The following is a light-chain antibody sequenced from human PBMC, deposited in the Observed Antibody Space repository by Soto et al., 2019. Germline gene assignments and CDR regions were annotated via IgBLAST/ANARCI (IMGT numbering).Light chain of an antibody. V-gene: IGKV3-11*01. CDR1: QGVSRH. Sequence: EIVLTQYPGTLSLSPGERATLSCRASQGVSRHLAWYQQKPGQAPRLLIYDATTRATGIPARFSGSGSGTDFTLTISSLDPDDFAVYYGQQRRNWPITFGQGTRLEIK. CDR2: DAT. J-gene: IGKJ5*01. CDR3: QQRRNWPIT.